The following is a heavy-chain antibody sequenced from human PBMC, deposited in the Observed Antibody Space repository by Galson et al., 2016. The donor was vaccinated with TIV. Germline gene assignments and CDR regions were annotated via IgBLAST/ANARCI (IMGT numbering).Heavy chain of an antibody. V-gene: IGHV1-46*01. D-gene: IGHD5-12*01. CDR3: ARDRGMSNHYFDL. CDR2: INPSGGSA. J-gene: IGHJ2*01. Sequence: SVKVSCKASGYSFTSYHIHWVRQAPGQGLEWMGIINPSGGSASNAQKFQGRVTMTRDTSTSTVYMELSSLRSEDTAVYYCARDRGMSNHYFDLWGRGTLVTVSS. CDR1: GYSFTSYH.